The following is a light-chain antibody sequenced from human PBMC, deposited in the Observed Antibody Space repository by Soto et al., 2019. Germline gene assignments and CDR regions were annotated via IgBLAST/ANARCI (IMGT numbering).Light chain of an antibody. V-gene: IGKV4-1*01. J-gene: IGKJ4*01. CDR3: QQYYSAPLT. Sequence: DIVMTQSPDSLAVSLGERATINCKSSQSVLYSSDNKNYLAWYQQKPGQPPKLLIYWASTREAVVPDRFSGSGSGTEFTLTISSLHAEDVAVYYCQQYYSAPLTFGGGTKVEIK. CDR1: QSVLYSSDNKNY. CDR2: WAS.